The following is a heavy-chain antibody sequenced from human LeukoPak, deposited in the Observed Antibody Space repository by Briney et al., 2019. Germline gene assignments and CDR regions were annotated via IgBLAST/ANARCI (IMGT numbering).Heavy chain of an antibody. CDR2: ISSSSSTI. D-gene: IGHD4-11*01. Sequence: GGSLRLSCAASGFTVSSNYMNWVRQAPGKGLEWVSYISSSSSTIYYADSVKGRFTISRDNAKNLLYLQMNSLRAEDTAVYYCARERWDYSIDYWGQGTLVTVSS. J-gene: IGHJ4*02. V-gene: IGHV3-48*01. CDR3: ARERWDYSIDY. CDR1: GFTVSSNY.